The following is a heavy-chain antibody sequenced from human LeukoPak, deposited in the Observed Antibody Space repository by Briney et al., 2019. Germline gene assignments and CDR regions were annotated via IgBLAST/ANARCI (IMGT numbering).Heavy chain of an antibody. Sequence: PGGSLRLPCAASGFTFSSYAMSWVRQAPGKGLEWVSAISGSGGSTYYADSVKGRFTISRDNSKNTLYLQMNSLRAEDTAVYYCAKVTRGGYYYDSSGTDWGQGTLVTVSS. D-gene: IGHD3-22*01. CDR1: GFTFSSYA. CDR3: AKVTRGGYYYDSSGTD. J-gene: IGHJ4*02. V-gene: IGHV3-23*01. CDR2: ISGSGGST.